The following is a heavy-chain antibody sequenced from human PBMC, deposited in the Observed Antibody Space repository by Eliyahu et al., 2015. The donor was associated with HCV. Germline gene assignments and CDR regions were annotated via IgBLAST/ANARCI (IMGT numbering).Heavy chain of an antibody. Sequence: EVQLVESGGGLVKPGXSLRLSCAASGFTFRNAWXSWXXQAPGKGXGWVGRXKSKXDGGTTDYAAPVKGRFTISRDDSENTLYLQMNSLKTEXTAVYYCISISGYSYGNRGYYYGMDVWGQGTTVTVSS. J-gene: IGHJ6*02. CDR2: XKSKXDGGTT. D-gene: IGHD5-18*01. CDR1: GFTFRNAW. CDR3: ISISGYSYGNRGYYYGMDV. V-gene: IGHV3-15*01.